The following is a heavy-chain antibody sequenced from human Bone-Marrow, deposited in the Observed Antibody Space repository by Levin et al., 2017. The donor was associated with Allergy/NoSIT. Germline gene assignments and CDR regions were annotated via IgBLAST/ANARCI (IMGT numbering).Heavy chain of an antibody. CDR1: GDSISRYY. J-gene: IGHJ6*02. Sequence: PSETLSLTCTVSGDSISRYYWSWIRQPPGKGLEWIGYIYYSGSTNYNPSLKSRVTISVDTSKNQFSLDLNFVTAAATAVYYCARDAHTSPTRNYSMDVWGQGTTVTVSS. D-gene: IGHD2/OR15-2a*01. V-gene: IGHV4-59*01. CDR2: IYYSGST. CDR3: ARDAHTSPTRNYSMDV.